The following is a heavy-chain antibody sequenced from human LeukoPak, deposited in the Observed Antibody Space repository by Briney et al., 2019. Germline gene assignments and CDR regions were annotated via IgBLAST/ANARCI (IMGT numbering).Heavy chain of an antibody. D-gene: IGHD3-3*01. CDR3: ARGLYGFWSGPRRRWFDP. V-gene: IGHV1-8*03. J-gene: IGHJ5*02. Sequence: ASVKVSCKASGYTFTSYDINWVRQATGQGLEWMGWMNPNSGNTGYAQKFQGRVTITRNTSISTAYMELSSLRSEDTAVYYCARGLYGFWSGPRRRWFDPWGQGTLVTVSS. CDR2: MNPNSGNT. CDR1: GYTFTSYD.